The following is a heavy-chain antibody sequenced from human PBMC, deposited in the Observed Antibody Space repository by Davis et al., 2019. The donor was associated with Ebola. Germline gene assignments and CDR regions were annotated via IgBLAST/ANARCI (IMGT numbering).Heavy chain of an antibody. V-gene: IGHV4-61*01. Sequence: MPSETLSLTCTVSGGSVSSGSYYWSWIRQPPGKGLEWIGYIYYSGSTNYNPSLKSRVTISVDTSKNQFSLKLSSVTAADTAVYYCARVPSGDYGLDVWGQGTTVTVSS. D-gene: IGHD2-15*01. CDR2: IYYSGST. CDR3: ARVPSGDYGLDV. CDR1: GGSVSSGSYY. J-gene: IGHJ6*02.